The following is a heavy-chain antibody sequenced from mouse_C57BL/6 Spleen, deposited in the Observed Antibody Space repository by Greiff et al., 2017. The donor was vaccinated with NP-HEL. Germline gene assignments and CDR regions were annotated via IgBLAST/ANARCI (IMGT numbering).Heavy chain of an antibody. CDR3: ARSTMVTTCVYAMDY. J-gene: IGHJ4*01. Sequence: EVQLVESGGDLVKPGGSLKLSCAASGFTFSSYGMSWVRQTPDKRLEWVATISSGGSYTYYPDSVKGRFTISRDNAKNTLYLQMSSLKSEDTAMYYCARSTMVTTCVYAMDYWGQGTSVTVSS. CDR2: ISSGGSYT. D-gene: IGHD2-1*01. V-gene: IGHV5-6*01. CDR1: GFTFSSYG.